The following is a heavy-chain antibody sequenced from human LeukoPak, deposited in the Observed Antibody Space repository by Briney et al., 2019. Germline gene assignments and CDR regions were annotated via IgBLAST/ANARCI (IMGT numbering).Heavy chain of an antibody. J-gene: IGHJ4*02. D-gene: IGHD2-8*01. CDR2: IIPIFGTA. CDR1: GGTFSSYA. Sequence: SVKVSCKASGGTFSSYAISWVRQAPGQGLEWMGGIIPIFGTANYAQKFQGRVTITADETTSTAYMELSSLRSEDTAVYYCAREECTNGVCYHDYWGQGTLVTVSS. V-gene: IGHV1-69*13. CDR3: AREECTNGVCYHDY.